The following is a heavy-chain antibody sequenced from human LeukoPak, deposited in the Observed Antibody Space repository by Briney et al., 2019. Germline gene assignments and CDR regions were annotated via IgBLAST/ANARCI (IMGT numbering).Heavy chain of an antibody. J-gene: IGHJ6*02. Sequence: ASVKVSCKASGGTFSSYAISWVRQAPGQGLEWMGGIIPIFGTANYAQKFQGRVTITTDESTSTAYMELSSLRSEDTAVYYCARSADSSGWYTYYYGMDVWGQGTTVTVSS. CDR1: GGTFSSYA. D-gene: IGHD6-19*01. V-gene: IGHV1-69*05. CDR3: ARSADSSGWYTYYYGMDV. CDR2: IIPIFGTA.